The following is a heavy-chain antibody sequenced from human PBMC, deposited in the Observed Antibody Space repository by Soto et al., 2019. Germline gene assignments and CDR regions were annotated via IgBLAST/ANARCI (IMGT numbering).Heavy chain of an antibody. D-gene: IGHD3-22*01. CDR1: GFTFSSYA. J-gene: IGHJ4*02. Sequence: LRLSCAASGFTFSSYAMHWVRQAPGKGLEWVAVISYDGSNKYYADSVKGRFTISRDNSKNTLYLQMNSLRAEDTAVYYCARGLYYYDSSGYPSFDYWGQGTLVTVSS. CDR2: ISYDGSNK. V-gene: IGHV3-30-3*01. CDR3: ARGLYYYDSSGYPSFDY.